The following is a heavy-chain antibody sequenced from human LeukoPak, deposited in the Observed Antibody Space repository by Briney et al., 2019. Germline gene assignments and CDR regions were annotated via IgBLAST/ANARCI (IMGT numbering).Heavy chain of an antibody. V-gene: IGHV3-23*01. CDR2: ISRSGGST. J-gene: IGHJ4*02. CDR3: AKDESYYDSSGPSYFDY. D-gene: IGHD3-22*01. CDR1: GFTFSSYS. Sequence: GGSLSLSCAASGFTFSSYSMSWVRQPPGKGLEWVSSISRSGGSTYYAHSVKGRFTISRDNSKTRLYLQVNSLRAEATAVYYCAKDESYYDSSGPSYFDYWGQGTLVTVSS.